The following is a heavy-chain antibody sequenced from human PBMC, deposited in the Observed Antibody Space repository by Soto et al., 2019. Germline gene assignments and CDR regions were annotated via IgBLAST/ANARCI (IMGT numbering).Heavy chain of an antibody. CDR2: ISAYNGNT. Sequence: ASVKVSCKASGYTFTSYGISWVRQAPGQGLEWMGWISAYNGNTNYAQKLQGRVTMTTDTSTSTAYMELRSLRSDDTAVYYCARDPPYGSPAIVATIADYRGQGTLVTVSS. CDR3: ARDPPYGSPAIVATIADY. CDR1: GYTFTSYG. D-gene: IGHD5-12*01. V-gene: IGHV1-18*04. J-gene: IGHJ4*02.